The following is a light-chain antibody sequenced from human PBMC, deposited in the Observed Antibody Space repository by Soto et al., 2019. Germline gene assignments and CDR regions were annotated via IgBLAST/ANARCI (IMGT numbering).Light chain of an antibody. CDR1: QSINIW. J-gene: IGKJ4*01. V-gene: IGKV1-5*01. CDR3: QQYNSYSRS. CDR2: AAS. Sequence: DIQMTQSPSTLSASVGDRVTITCRASQSINIWLAWYQQKQGKAPKLXIYAASSLQSGVPSRFRGSTSGTEFTLTISSLQPDDFATYYCQQYNSYSRSFGGGTQVDIK.